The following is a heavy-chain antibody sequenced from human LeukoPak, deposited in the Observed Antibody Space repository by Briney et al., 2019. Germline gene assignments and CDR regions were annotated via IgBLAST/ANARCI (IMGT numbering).Heavy chain of an antibody. D-gene: IGHD3-10*01. CDR3: ARDFSGEFDY. J-gene: IGHJ4*02. Sequence: GGSLRLSCAASGFTFSNYGMNWVRQAPGKGLEWVANIKEDGSETYYVDSMKGRFTISRDNAKNSLYLQMNSLRAEDMAVYYCARDFSGEFDYWDQGTLVTVSS. V-gene: IGHV3-7*01. CDR2: IKEDGSET. CDR1: GFTFSNYG.